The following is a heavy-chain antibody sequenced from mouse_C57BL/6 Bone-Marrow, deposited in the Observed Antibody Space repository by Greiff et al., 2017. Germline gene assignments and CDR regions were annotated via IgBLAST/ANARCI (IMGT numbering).Heavy chain of an antibody. J-gene: IGHJ2*01. D-gene: IGHD2-3*01. CDR1: GYTFTEYT. CDR2: FYPGSGSI. CDR3: ERHEVDYDGYFHVDY. V-gene: IGHV1-62-2*01. Sequence: QVQLQQSGAELVKPGASVKLSCKASGYTFTEYTIHWVKQRSGQGLEWIGWFYPGSGSIKYNEKFKDKATLTADKSSSTAYMALSSLTSDDSAVYFCERHEVDYDGYFHVDYWGQGTTLTVSS.